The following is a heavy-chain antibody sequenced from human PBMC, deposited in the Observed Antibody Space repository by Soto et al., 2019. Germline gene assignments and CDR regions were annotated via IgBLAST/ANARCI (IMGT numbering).Heavy chain of an antibody. V-gene: IGHV4-31*03. CDR1: GGSISSGGYY. Sequence: QVQLQESGPGLVKPSQTLSLTCTVSGGSISSGGYYWSWIRQHPGKGLEWIGDIYYSGSTYYNPSLKIRFTVSVDTSKNKFSLKLSSVTAADTAVYYCARGGIAAAAPPDYWGQGTLVTVSS. J-gene: IGHJ4*02. D-gene: IGHD6-13*01. CDR3: ARGGIAAAAPPDY. CDR2: IYYSGST.